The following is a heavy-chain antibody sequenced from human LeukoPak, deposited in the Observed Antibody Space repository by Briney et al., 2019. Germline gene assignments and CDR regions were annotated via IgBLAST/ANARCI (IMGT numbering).Heavy chain of an antibody. Sequence: PGGSLRLSCAASGFIFSNNGMNWVRQAPGKGLEWVSYISSSGSTIYYADSVKGRFTISRDNAKNSLYLQMNSLRAEDTAVYYCAREAGPTRYFDYWGQGTLVTVSS. D-gene: IGHD1-26*01. CDR1: GFIFSNNG. J-gene: IGHJ4*02. CDR2: ISSSGSTI. CDR3: AREAGPTRYFDY. V-gene: IGHV3-48*03.